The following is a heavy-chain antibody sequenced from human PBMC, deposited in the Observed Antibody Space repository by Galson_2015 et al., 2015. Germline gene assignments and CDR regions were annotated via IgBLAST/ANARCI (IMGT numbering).Heavy chain of an antibody. CDR2: ISGSGGST. D-gene: IGHD6-13*01. CDR1: GFTFSSYD. J-gene: IGHJ4*02. Sequence: SLRLSCAASGFTFSSYDMSWVRHAPGQGLEWVSAISGSGGSTYHADSVKGRFTMSRDNSKNTLYLQMNSLRAEDTAVYYCASSYSSSWYGFDYWGQGTLVTVSS. V-gene: IGHV3-23*01. CDR3: ASSYSSSWYGFDY.